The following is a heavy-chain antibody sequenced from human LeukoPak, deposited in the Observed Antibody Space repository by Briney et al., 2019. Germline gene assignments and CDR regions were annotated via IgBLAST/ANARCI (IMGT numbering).Heavy chain of an antibody. D-gene: IGHD3-22*01. Sequence: GGSLRPSCAASGFTFSSYAMSWVRQAPGKGLEWVSAISGSGGSTYYADSVKGRFTISRDNSKNTLYLQMNSLRAEDTAVYYCAKDSRQYYYDSSGYPYYFDYWGQGTLVTVSS. CDR3: AKDSRQYYYDSSGYPYYFDY. CDR2: ISGSGGST. CDR1: GFTFSSYA. V-gene: IGHV3-23*01. J-gene: IGHJ4*02.